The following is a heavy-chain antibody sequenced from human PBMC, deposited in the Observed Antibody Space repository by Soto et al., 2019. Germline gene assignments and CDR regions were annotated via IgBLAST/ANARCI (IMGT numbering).Heavy chain of an antibody. CDR2: ISSSSSSI. J-gene: IGHJ4*02. CDR1: GFTFSVYS. Sequence: EVQLVESGGGLVKPGGSLRLSCAASGFTFSVYSMNWVRQAPGKGLEWVSSISSSSSSIYCPDSVKGRFTISRDNAKNSLYLQMNSLRAEDTAVYYCARAGGSLLKYYFDYWGQGALVTVSS. D-gene: IGHD3-22*01. CDR3: ARAGGSLLKYYFDY. V-gene: IGHV3-21*01.